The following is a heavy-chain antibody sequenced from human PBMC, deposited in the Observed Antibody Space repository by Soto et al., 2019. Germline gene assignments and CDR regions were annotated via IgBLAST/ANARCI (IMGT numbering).Heavy chain of an antibody. Sequence: QVQLQESGPGLVKPSETLSLTCTVSGGSISGSSYYWAWIRQPPGKGLEWIGNIFYSGSTYYNPSLKRRVTISVDTSKNQFSLNLSSVTAADTAVYYCARRPRVAMAGSFSYYYGMDVWGQGTTVTVSS. V-gene: IGHV4-39*01. D-gene: IGHD6-19*01. J-gene: IGHJ6*02. CDR2: IFYSGST. CDR1: GGSISGSSYY. CDR3: ARRPRVAMAGSFSYYYGMDV.